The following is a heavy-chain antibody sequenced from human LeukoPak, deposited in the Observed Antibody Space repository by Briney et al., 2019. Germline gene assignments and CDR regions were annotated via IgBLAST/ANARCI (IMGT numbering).Heavy chain of an antibody. J-gene: IGHJ4*02. Sequence: GGSPRLSCAASGFTFSSYAMHWVRQAPGKGLEWVAVISYDGSNKYYADSVKGRFTISRDNSKNTLYLQMNSLRAEDTAVYYCARDRIAAAGIFDYWGQGTLVTVSS. CDR3: ARDRIAAAGIFDY. CDR2: ISYDGSNK. V-gene: IGHV3-30-3*01. CDR1: GFTFSSYA. D-gene: IGHD6-13*01.